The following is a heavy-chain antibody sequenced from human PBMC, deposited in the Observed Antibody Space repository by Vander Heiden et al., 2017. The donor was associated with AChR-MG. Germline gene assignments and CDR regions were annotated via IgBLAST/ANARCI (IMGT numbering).Heavy chain of an antibody. CDR1: GYSFTTYW. J-gene: IGHJ4*02. D-gene: IGHD4-17*01. V-gene: IGHV5-51*01. CDR3: ARHDYGLN. CDR2: IFPADSDT. Sequence: EEQLVQSGAAAKKPGESLKISCTGFGYSFTTYWIGWVRQMPGKGLEWMGIIFPADSDTKYNPSFQGQVTISADKSISTAYLQWTSLKASDTAMYYCARHDYGLNWGQGTLVTLSS.